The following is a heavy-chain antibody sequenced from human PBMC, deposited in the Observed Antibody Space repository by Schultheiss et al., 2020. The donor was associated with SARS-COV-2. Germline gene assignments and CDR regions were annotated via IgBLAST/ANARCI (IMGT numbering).Heavy chain of an antibody. CDR1: GFTFSSYS. J-gene: IGHJ6*02. Sequence: GESLKISCAASGFTFSSYSMNWVRQAPGKGLEWVSSISSSSSYIYYADSVKGRFTISRDNAKNSLYLQMNSLRAEDTAVYYCARDVGDYGPYYYYGMDVWGQGTTVTVSS. D-gene: IGHD4-17*01. CDR3: ARDVGDYGPYYYYGMDV. CDR2: ISSSSSYI. V-gene: IGHV3-21*01.